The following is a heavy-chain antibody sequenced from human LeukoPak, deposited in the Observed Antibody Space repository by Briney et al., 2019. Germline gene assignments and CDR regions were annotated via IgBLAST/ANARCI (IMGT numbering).Heavy chain of an antibody. V-gene: IGHV1-46*01. CDR1: GYTFPSYY. D-gene: IGHD1-26*01. Sequence: ASVKASCKASGYTFPSYYMHWVRQPPGQGLEWMGIINPSGGSTSYAQQFQGRVTMTRDTSTSTVYMELSSLRSEDTAVYYCARDRGGYYAFDIWGQGTMVTVSS. J-gene: IGHJ3*02. CDR3: ARDRGGYYAFDI. CDR2: INPSGGST.